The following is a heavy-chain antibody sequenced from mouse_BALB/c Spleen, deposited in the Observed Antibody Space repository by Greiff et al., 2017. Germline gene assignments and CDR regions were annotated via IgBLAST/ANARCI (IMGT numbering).Heavy chain of an antibody. Sequence: EVQLVESGGGLVQPGGSLKLSCAASGFTFSSYGMSWVRQTPDKRLELVATINSNGGSTYYPDSVKGRFTISRDNAKNTLYLQMSSLKSEDTAMYYCARDGYDSYFDYWGQGTTLTVSS. CDR3: ARDGYDSYFDY. D-gene: IGHD2-2*01. V-gene: IGHV5-6-3*01. CDR1: GFTFSSYG. J-gene: IGHJ2*01. CDR2: INSNGGST.